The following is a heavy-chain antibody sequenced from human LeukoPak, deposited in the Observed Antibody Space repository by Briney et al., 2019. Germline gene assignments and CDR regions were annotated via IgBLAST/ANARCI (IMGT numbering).Heavy chain of an antibody. CDR1: GFTFSSYS. J-gene: IGHJ4*02. Sequence: GGSLRLSCAASGFTFSSYSMNWVRQAPGKGLEWVAVISYDGSNKYYADSVKGRFTISRDNSKNTLYLQMNSLRAEDTAVYYCARDLRDGYNWGVFDYWGQGTLVTVSS. D-gene: IGHD5-24*01. V-gene: IGHV3-30*03. CDR3: ARDLRDGYNWGVFDY. CDR2: ISYDGSNK.